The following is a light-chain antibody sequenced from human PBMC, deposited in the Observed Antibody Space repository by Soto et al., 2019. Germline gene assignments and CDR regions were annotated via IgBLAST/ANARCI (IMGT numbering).Light chain of an antibody. Sequence: DIQMTQSPSTLSASEGDRVTITCRASQSIDHWLAWYQQKPGKAPKLLIYKASTLESGVPSRFSGSGSGTEFTLTISSLQPDDFATYCCQQYSSYSSGTFGQGTKVEVK. J-gene: IGKJ1*01. CDR1: QSIDHW. CDR2: KAS. V-gene: IGKV1-5*03. CDR3: QQYSSYSSGT.